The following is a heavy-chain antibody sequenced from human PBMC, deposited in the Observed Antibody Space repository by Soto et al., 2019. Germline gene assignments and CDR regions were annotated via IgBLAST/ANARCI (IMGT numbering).Heavy chain of an antibody. Sequence: PGGSLRLSCAASGFTFKNYGMHWVRQAPGKGLEWVSVLSYDGSEKDYAASVRGRFTISRDNSKNTLYLQMNSLRTEDTAIYYCAKFPRGNYEPSWGQGTLVTVSS. D-gene: IGHD3-3*01. CDR1: GFTFKNYG. J-gene: IGHJ5*02. CDR3: AKFPRGNYEPS. V-gene: IGHV3-30*18. CDR2: LSYDGSEK.